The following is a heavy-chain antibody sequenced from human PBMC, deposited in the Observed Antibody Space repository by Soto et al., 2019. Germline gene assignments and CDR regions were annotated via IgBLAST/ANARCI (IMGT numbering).Heavy chain of an antibody. V-gene: IGHV3-11*01. Sequence: GGSLRLSCAASGFTSWDYDMSWIRQAPGKGLEWVSYISRSGNTMYYGDYVKGRFTISRENAENSVFLQMISLRAEDTAVYYCVREGRSSTSCNTGCAFEIWGQGTMVTVSS. J-gene: IGHJ3*02. CDR3: VREGRSSTSCNTGCAFEI. CDR1: GFTSWDYD. D-gene: IGHD2-2*02. CDR2: ISRSGNTM.